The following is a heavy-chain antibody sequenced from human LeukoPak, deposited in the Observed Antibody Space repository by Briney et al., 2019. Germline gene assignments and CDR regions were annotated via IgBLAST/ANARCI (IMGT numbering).Heavy chain of an antibody. D-gene: IGHD2-2*01. J-gene: IGHJ4*02. CDR1: GFTFSSYW. CDR3: ARDPSIVVVPAAMDY. V-gene: IGHV3-74*01. CDR2: INSDGSST. Sequence: GGSLRLSCAASGFTFSSYWMHWVRQAPGKGLVWVSRINSDGSSTIYADSVKGRFTISRDNAKNTLYLQMNSLRAEDTAVYYCARDPSIVVVPAAMDYWGQGTLVTVSS.